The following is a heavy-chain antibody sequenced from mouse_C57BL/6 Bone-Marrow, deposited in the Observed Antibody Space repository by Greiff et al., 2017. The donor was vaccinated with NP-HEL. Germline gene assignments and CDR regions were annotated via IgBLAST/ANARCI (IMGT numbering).Heavy chain of an antibody. CDR1: GYTFTTYP. CDR2: FHPYNDDT. CDR3: ARRDYYSDAMDY. D-gene: IGHD1-1*01. Sequence: QVQLQQSGAELVKPGASVKMSCKASGYTFTTYPIEWMKQNHGKSLEWIGNFHPYNDDTKYNEKFKGKATLTLEKSSSTVYLELSRLTSDDSAVYYCARRDYYSDAMDYWGQGTSVTVSS. V-gene: IGHV1-47*01. J-gene: IGHJ4*01.